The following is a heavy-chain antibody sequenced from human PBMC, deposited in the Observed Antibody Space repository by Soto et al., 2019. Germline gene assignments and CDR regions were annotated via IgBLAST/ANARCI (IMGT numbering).Heavy chain of an antibody. CDR1: GGTFTNYA. D-gene: IGHD5-12*01. J-gene: IGHJ6*02. CDR3: ARSLEMATNNYYYSYDVGV. V-gene: IGHV1-69*01. CDR2: IVPIFHSP. Sequence: QVQLAQSGAEVKKPGSSVKVSCEASGGTFTNYAISWVRQAPGQGLEWMGGIVPIFHSPSYAQKFHGRVTITADESTSTAYMELSSLTSEDTALYFCARSLEMATNNYYYSYDVGVWGPGTSVTVSS.